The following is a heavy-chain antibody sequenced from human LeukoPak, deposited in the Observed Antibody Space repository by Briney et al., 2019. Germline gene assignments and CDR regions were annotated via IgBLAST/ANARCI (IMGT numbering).Heavy chain of an antibody. Sequence: SETLSLTCAVYGGSITGYYWSWIRQTPGRGLEWVGEIHYTGATSYNPSLKSRATISTDTSKNQFSLRLSSVTAADTAVYYSARGNILTGYCFDFWGQGALVTVSS. V-gene: IGHV4-34*01. CDR3: ARGNILTGYCFDF. D-gene: IGHD3-9*01. CDR1: GGSITGYY. CDR2: IHYTGAT. J-gene: IGHJ4*02.